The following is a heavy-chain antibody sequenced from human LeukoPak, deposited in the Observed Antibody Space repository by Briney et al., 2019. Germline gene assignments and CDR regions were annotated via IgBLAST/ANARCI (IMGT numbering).Heavy chain of an antibody. CDR2: TGIYSVHT. D-gene: IGHD3-9*01. CDR3: ARGTGYDVLTGYDY. V-gene: IGHV3-21*04. J-gene: IGHJ4*02. CDR1: GFSFTSHA. Sequence: GGSLRLSCAASGFSFTSHAMSWVRQAPGKGLEWVSTTGIYSVHTLCADAVKGRFTLSRDNSKNTLDLQMNSLRAEDTAFYFCARGTGYDVLTGYDYWGQGTLVTVSS.